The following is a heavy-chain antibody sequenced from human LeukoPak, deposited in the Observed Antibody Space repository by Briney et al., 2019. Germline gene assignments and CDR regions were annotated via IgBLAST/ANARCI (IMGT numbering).Heavy chain of an antibody. CDR2: IYYSGST. D-gene: IGHD6-13*01. CDR1: GGSISTYY. J-gene: IGHJ6*03. V-gene: IGHV4-59*12. CDR3: ARGPYGSSSIRYYYYYYMDV. Sequence: SETLSLTCTVSGGSISTYYWSWIRQPPGKGLEWIGYIYYSGSTNYNPSLKSRVTISVDTSKNQFSLKLSSVTAADTAVYYCARGPYGSSSIRYYYYYYMDVWGKGTTVTVSS.